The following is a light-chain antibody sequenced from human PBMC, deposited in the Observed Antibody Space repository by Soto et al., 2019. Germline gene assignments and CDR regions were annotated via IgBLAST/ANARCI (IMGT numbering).Light chain of an antibody. J-gene: IGKJ1*01. CDR2: GAS. CDR1: QSVSSSY. Sequence: EIVLTQSPGTLSLSPGERATLSCRASQSVSSSYLAWYQQKPGQAHRLLIYGASSRATGIPDRFSGSGYGTDFTLTISRQEPEDGAVYYCQQYCSSHPGGTFAQGTKLEIK. CDR3: QQYCSSHPGGT. V-gene: IGKV3-20*01.